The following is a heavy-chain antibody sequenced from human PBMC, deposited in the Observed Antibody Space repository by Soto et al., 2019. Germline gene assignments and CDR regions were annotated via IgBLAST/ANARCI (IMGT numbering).Heavy chain of an antibody. D-gene: IGHD3-10*01. CDR1: GYTFTNHG. V-gene: IGHV1-18*04. CDR3: ARMXRGSXIDYYYYMDV. J-gene: IGHJ6*03. CDR2: ISASNGDT. Sequence: QVELVXSGVEVKKPXXSVXVSCKASGYTFTNHGLSWVRQAPGQGLEWMGWISASNGDTNYAQKFLGRVTXTXXXSTXXXXXXXXXXXXXXXAXXXXARMXRGSXIDYYYYMDVWGKGTXXX.